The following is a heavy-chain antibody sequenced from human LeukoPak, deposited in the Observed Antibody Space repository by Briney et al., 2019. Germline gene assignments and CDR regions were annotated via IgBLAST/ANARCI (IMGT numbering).Heavy chain of an antibody. CDR2: ISSGGRTI. CDR1: GFAFSSYS. Sequence: GGSLRLSCAASGFAFSSYSMNWVRQAPGRGLEWISYISSGGRTIYYADSVKGRFTISRDNGDNSLYLLLNSLRADDTAVYFCARESITGHRDFDYWGQGTLITVSA. V-gene: IGHV3-48*01. D-gene: IGHD7-27*01. J-gene: IGHJ4*02. CDR3: ARESITGHRDFDY.